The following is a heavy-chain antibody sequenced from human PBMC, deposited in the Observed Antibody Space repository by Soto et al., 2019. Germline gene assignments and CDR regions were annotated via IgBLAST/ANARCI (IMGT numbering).Heavy chain of an antibody. V-gene: IGHV4-61*01. CDR2: VENSGST. Sequence: SETLSLTCSVSGGSVSSESYYWSWIRQTPGKGLEWIGNVENSGSTKYNPSLKSRVTISVDTSKNQFSLKLSSVTGADTAVYYCARERGDSHWIDPWGQGILVSVSP. J-gene: IGHJ5*02. D-gene: IGHD2-21*01. CDR1: GGSVSSESYY. CDR3: ARERGDSHWIDP.